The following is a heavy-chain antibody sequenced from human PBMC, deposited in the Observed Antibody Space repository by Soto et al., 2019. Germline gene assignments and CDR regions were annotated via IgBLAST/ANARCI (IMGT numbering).Heavy chain of an antibody. CDR1: GGSIRSGGYY. J-gene: IGHJ5*02. D-gene: IGHD2-15*01. CDR3: ARRLSDGCCYDDNRYRFYL. V-gene: IGHV4-31*03. Sequence: SETLFLTCTVSGGSIRSGGYYWSWLRQSPEKGLEWIGYIYYSGATYYNPSLESRLTISVDTSKNQFSLKLSSVTAADTALYYCARRLSDGCCYDDNRYRFYLWAQGTPDIVS. CDR2: IYYSGAT.